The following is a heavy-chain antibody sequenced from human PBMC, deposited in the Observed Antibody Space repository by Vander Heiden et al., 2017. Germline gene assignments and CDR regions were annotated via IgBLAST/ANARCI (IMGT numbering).Heavy chain of an antibody. D-gene: IGHD6-19*01. CDR2: ISYDGSNE. V-gene: IGHV3-30*04. CDR3: ARDPGRDSCGWNYSDY. Sequence: QVQLVESGGGVVQPGRSLRLSCAASGFTFSSYAMHWVRQAPGKGLEWVAVISYDGSNEYYADSVKGRFTISRDDSKNTLYLQMNSLRAEDTAVYYCARDPGRDSCGWNYSDYWGQGTLVTVSS. CDR1: GFTFSSYA. J-gene: IGHJ4*02.